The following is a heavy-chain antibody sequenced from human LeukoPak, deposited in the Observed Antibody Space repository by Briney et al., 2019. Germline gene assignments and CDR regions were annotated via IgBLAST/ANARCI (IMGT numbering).Heavy chain of an antibody. CDR3: ARGANYYDSSGYSATFDY. Sequence: SETLSLTCAAYGGSFSGYSWSWIRQPPGKGLEWIVEINHSGSTKNSPSLKSRVTISVDTSKNQFSLKLRSVTAADTAVYYCARGANYYDSSGYSATFDYWGQGTLVTVSS. D-gene: IGHD3-22*01. V-gene: IGHV4-34*01. CDR1: GGSFSGYS. J-gene: IGHJ4*02. CDR2: INHSGST.